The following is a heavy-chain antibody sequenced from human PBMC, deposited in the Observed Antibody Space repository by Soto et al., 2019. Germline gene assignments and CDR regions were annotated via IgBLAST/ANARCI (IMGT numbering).Heavy chain of an antibody. CDR3: ARGKTCWSGHFTRNRFDP. V-gene: IGHV4-39*01. D-gene: IGHD3-3*01. CDR1: GGSISSSSYY. J-gene: IGHJ5*02. Sequence: SETLSLTCTVSGGSISSSSYYWGWIRQPPGKGLEWIGSIYYSGSTYYNPSLKSRVTISVDTSKNQFSLKLSSVTAADTAVYYCARGKTCWSGHFTRNRFDPWGQGSLVTVPS. CDR2: IYYSGST.